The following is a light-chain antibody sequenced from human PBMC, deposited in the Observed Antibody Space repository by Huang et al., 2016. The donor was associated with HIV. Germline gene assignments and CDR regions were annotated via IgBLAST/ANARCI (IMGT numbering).Light chain of an antibody. Sequence: EIVLTQSPATLSLSPGDRATLSCRASPSVENSVAWYQQKPGQPPRLLMYDASLRATGIPARFSGSGAGTDFTLTISSLEPDDFAVYYCQQRSKWPPVYTFGQGTKLEIK. CDR1: PSVENS. CDR3: QQRSKWPPVYT. V-gene: IGKV3-11*01. J-gene: IGKJ2*01. CDR2: DAS.